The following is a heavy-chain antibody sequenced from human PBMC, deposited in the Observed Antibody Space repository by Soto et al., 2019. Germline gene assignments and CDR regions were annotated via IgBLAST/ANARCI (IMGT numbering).Heavy chain of an antibody. D-gene: IGHD3-10*01. J-gene: IGHJ6*02. CDR1: GYTFTGYY. CDR3: ARVSMVRGGLGMDV. CDR2: INPNSGGT. Sequence: QVQLVQSGAEVKKPGASVKVSCKASGYTFTGYYMDWVRQAPGQGLEWMGWINPNSGGTNYAQKFQGWVTMTREASISTAYMELSRLRSDDTAVYYCARVSMVRGGLGMDVWGQGTTVTVSS. V-gene: IGHV1-2*04.